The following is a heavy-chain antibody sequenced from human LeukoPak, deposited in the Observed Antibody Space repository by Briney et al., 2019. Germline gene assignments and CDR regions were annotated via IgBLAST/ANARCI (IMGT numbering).Heavy chain of an antibody. CDR1: GYTFTGYY. D-gene: IGHD1-26*01. V-gene: IGHV1-2*02. Sequence: ASVKVSCKASGYTFTGYYMHWVRQAPGQGLEWMGWINPNSGGTNCAQKFQGRVTMTRDTSINTVYMELSSLRSEDTAVYYCARDRSDAGEPDNWFDPWGQGTLVTVSS. CDR2: INPNSGGT. J-gene: IGHJ5*02. CDR3: ARDRSDAGEPDNWFDP.